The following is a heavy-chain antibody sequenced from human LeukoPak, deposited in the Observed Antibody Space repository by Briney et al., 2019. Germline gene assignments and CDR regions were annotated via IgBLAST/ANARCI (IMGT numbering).Heavy chain of an antibody. CDR2: IYHSGST. CDR3: ARVSSSSLDY. CDR1: GGSISNSNW. Sequence: PSGTLSLTCAVSGGSISNSNWWSWVRQPPGKGLEWIGEIYHSGSTNYNPSLKSRVTISVDTSKNQFSLKLSSVTAADTAVYYCARVSSSSLDYWGQGTLVTVSS. J-gene: IGHJ4*02. V-gene: IGHV4-4*02. D-gene: IGHD6-13*01.